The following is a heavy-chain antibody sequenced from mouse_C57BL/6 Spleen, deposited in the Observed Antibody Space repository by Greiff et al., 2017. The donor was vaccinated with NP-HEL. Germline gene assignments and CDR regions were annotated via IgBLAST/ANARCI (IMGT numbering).Heavy chain of an antibody. CDR1: GYTFTDYN. CDR2: INPNNGGT. J-gene: IGHJ2*01. CDR3: ARRRGHYYGSSYYFDY. V-gene: IGHV1-22*01. Sequence: EVQLVESGPELVKPGASVKMSCKASGYTFTDYNMHWVKQSHGKSLEWIGYINPNNGGTSYNQKFKGKATLTVNKSSSTAYMELRSLTSEDSAVYYCARRRGHYYGSSYYFDYWGQGTTLTVSS. D-gene: IGHD1-1*01.